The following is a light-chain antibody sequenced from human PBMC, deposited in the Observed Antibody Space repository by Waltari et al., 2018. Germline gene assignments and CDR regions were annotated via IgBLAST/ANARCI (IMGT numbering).Light chain of an antibody. V-gene: IGLV1-44*01. CDR1: SSNIGGNL. CDR3: ASWDDSLNGHGM. Sequence: QSVLTQPPSASGTPGPRVPIPCSGSSSNIGGNLANWYQQLPGKAPKLRIYRREQRPGGVPDRFTDTTSGTSAALAIRGLQTEDETDYFCASWDDSLNGHGMFGGGTKETVL. J-gene: IGLJ3*02. CDR2: RRE.